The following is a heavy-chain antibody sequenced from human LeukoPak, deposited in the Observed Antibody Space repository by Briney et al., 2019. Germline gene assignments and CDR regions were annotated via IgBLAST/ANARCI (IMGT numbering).Heavy chain of an antibody. CDR3: ARSITMVRGIENWFDP. V-gene: IGHV2-70*11. J-gene: IGHJ5*02. CDR1: GFSLCTSGMC. Sequence: SGPALVKPTQTLTLTCTFSGFSLCTSGMCVSWIRQPPGKALEWLARIDWDDDKYYSTSLKTRLTISKDTSKTQVVLTMPNMDPVDTATYYCARSITMVRGIENWFDPWGQGTLVTVSS. D-gene: IGHD3-10*01. CDR2: IDWDDDK.